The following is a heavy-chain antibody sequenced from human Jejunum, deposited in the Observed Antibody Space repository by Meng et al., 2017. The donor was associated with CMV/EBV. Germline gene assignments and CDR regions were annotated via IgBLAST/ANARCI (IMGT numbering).Heavy chain of an antibody. D-gene: IGHD6-6*01. CDR2: INSHSGAT. Sequence: FMMWVGQAPGQGLEWMGWINSHSGATQYAQKFQGRVTMTMDTSISTVYMDLSSLRSADTADYYCLTYPSSSHSFGPWGQGTLVTVSS. CDR1: F. V-gene: IGHV1-2*02. J-gene: IGHJ5*02. CDR3: LTYPSSSHSFGP.